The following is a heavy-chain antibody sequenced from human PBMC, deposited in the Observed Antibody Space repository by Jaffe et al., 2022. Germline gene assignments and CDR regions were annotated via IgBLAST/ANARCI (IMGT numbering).Heavy chain of an antibody. CDR1: GFTFSSYG. Sequence: QVQLVESGGGVVQPGGSLRLSCAASGFTFSSYGMHWVRQAPGKGLEWVAFIRYDGSNKYYADSVKGRFTISRDNSKNTLYLQMNSLRAEDTAVYYCAKEQVFGVVGHGLWYFDLWGRGTLVTVSS. CDR3: AKEQVFGVVGHGLWYFDL. D-gene: IGHD3-3*01. V-gene: IGHV3-30*02. J-gene: IGHJ2*01. CDR2: IRYDGSNK.